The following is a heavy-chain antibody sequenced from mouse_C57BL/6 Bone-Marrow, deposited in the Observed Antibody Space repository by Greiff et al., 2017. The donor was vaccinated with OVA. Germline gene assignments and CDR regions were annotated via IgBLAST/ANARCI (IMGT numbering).Heavy chain of an antibody. CDR3: DNYYFDY. J-gene: IGHJ2*01. D-gene: IGHD1-3*01. V-gene: IGHV3-8*01. Sequence: EVMLVESGPGLAKPSQTLSLTCSVTGYSITSDYWNWIRKFPGNKLEYMGSISYSGSTYYNPSPKSRISITLHTSKNQYYLQLNSLTTEDTATYYCDNYYFDYWGQGTTLTVSS. CDR1: GYSITSDY. CDR2: ISYSGST.